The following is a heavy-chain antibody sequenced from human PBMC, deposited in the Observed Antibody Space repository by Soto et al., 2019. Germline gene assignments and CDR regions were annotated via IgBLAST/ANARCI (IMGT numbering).Heavy chain of an antibody. CDR3: ARDRYDILTGYHDG. CDR1: GFTVSSNY. Sequence: EVQLVESGGGLVQPGGSLRLSCAASGFTVSSNYMSWVRQAPGKGLEWVSVIYSGGSTYYADSVKGRFTISRDNSKNTLYLQMNSLRAEDTAVYYCARDRYDILTGYHDGWGQGTLVTVSS. V-gene: IGHV3-66*01. D-gene: IGHD3-9*01. CDR2: IYSGGST. J-gene: IGHJ4*02.